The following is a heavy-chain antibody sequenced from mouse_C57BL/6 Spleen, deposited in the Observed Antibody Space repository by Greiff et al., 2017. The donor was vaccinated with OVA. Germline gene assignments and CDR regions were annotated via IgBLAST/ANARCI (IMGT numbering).Heavy chain of an antibody. Sequence: EVKLQESGPELVKPGASVKIPCKASGYTFTDYNMDWVKQSHGKSLEWIGDINPNNGGTIYNQKFKGKATLTVDKSSSTAYMELRSLTSEDTAVYYCARSDYFYYAMDYWGQGTSVTVSS. CDR1: GYTFTDYN. CDR2: INPNNGGT. CDR3: ARSDYFYYAMDY. V-gene: IGHV1-18*01. J-gene: IGHJ4*01. D-gene: IGHD1-1*01.